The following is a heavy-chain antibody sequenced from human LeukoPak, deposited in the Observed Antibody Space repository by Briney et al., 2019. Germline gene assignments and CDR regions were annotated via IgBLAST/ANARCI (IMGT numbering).Heavy chain of an antibody. CDR2: IIPKYGVA. J-gene: IGHJ4*02. Sequence: ASVKVSCKASGGTFSSYAISWVRQAPGQGLEWVGRIIPKYGVANYAQKFQGRLTITTDESTSIAYMELSSLRSEDTAVYYCAREDQMMVYDLPFDYWGQGSLVIVSS. D-gene: IGHD3-3*01. CDR3: AREDQMMVYDLPFDY. CDR1: GGTFSSYA. V-gene: IGHV1-69*05.